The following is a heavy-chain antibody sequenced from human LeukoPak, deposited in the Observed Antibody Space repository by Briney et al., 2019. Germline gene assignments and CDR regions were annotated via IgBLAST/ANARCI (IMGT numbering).Heavy chain of an antibody. V-gene: IGHV4-4*07. Sequence: SETLSLTCTVSGGSISSYYWSWIRQPAGKGLEWIGRIYTSGSTNYYPSLKSRVTMSVDTSKNQFSLKLSSVTAADTAVYYCARREGCSSTSCPPYYFDYWGQGTLVTVSS. CDR2: IYTSGST. J-gene: IGHJ4*02. CDR3: ARREGCSSTSCPPYYFDY. CDR1: GGSISSYY. D-gene: IGHD2-2*01.